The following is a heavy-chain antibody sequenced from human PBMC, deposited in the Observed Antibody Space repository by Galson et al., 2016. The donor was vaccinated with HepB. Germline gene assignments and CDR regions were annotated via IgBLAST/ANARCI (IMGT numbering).Heavy chain of an antibody. D-gene: IGHD6-13*01. Sequence: SLRLSCAASGFIFSSSAMHWVRQAPGKGLEWVAIISYDGGNKYYADSVKGRFTISRDNSKNMLYLQMNSLRGEDTAVYYCARDAGSYWYFDLWGRGTLVTVSS. J-gene: IGHJ2*01. CDR1: GFIFSSSA. CDR3: ARDAGSYWYFDL. CDR2: ISYDGGNK. V-gene: IGHV3-30-3*01.